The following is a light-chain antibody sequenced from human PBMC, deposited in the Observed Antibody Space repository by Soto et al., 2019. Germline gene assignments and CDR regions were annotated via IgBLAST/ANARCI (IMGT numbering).Light chain of an antibody. CDR2: KND. J-gene: IGLJ3*02. CDR1: SPNIGRNY. Sequence: QSVVSQPPSASGTPGRRVTSPCSGGSPNIGRNYVYWYQQFPGTAPKLLIFKNDQRPSGVPDRFSGSKSGTSASLAISGLRSEDEADYYCATWDASLSGWVFGGGTKLTVL. CDR3: ATWDASLSGWV. V-gene: IGLV1-47*01.